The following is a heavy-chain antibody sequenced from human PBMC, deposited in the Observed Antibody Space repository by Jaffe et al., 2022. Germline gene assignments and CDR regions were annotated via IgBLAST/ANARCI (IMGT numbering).Heavy chain of an antibody. CDR3: AKDRVQLERRSYYYYMDV. CDR1: GFTFSSYG. J-gene: IGHJ6*03. V-gene: IGHV3-30*02. Sequence: QVQLVESGGGVVQPGGSLRLSCAASGFTFSSYGMHWVRQAPGKGLEWVAFIRYDGSNKYYADSVKGRFTISRDNSKNTLYLQMNSLRAEDTAVYYCAKDRVQLERRSYYYYMDVWGKGTTVTVSS. CDR2: IRYDGSNK. D-gene: IGHD1-1*01.